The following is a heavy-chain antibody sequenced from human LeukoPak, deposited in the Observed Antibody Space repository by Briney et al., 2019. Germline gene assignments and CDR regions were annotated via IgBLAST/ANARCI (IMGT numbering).Heavy chain of an antibody. CDR2: ISSSSSYI. V-gene: IGHV3-21*01. J-gene: IGHJ6*02. CDR3: ARGGLELPYYYYGMDV. Sequence: GGSLRLSCAASGFTFSSYAMNWVRQAPGKGLEWVSSISSSSSYIYYADSVKGRFTISRDNAKNSLYLQMNSLRAEDTAVYYCARGGLELPYYYYGMDVWGQGTTVTVSS. CDR1: GFTFSSYA. D-gene: IGHD1-7*01.